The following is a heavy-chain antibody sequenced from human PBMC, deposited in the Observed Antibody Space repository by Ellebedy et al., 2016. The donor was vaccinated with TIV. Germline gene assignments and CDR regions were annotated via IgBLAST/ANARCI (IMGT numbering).Heavy chain of an antibody. CDR1: GYSFTSYW. V-gene: IGHV5-51*01. CDR2: IYPGDSDT. Sequence: GGSLRLSCKGSGYSFTSYWIGWVRQLPGKGLEWMGIIYPGDSDTRYSPSFQGQVTISADKSISTAYLKWSSLKASDTAMYYCARWDGYNSAFDIWGQGTMVTVSS. D-gene: IGHD5-24*01. J-gene: IGHJ3*02. CDR3: ARWDGYNSAFDI.